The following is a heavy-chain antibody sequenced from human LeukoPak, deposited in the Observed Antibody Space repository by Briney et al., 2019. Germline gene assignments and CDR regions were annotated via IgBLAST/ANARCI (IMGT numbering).Heavy chain of an antibody. J-gene: IGHJ5*02. CDR2: IKQDGSEK. Sequence: GGSLRLSCAASGFTFSSSWMTWVRQAPGKGLEWVASIKQDGSEKYYVDSVRGRFTISRDNAKNSLYLQMESLRVEATAVYYCARDRGLGWFDPWGQGTLVTVSS. CDR3: ARDRGLGWFDP. CDR1: GFTFSSSW. V-gene: IGHV3-7*04.